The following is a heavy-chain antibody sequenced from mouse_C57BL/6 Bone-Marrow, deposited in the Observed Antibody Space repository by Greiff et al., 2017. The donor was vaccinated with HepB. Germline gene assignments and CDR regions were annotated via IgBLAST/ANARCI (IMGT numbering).Heavy chain of an antibody. CDR1: GYTFTEYT. CDR2: FYPGSGSI. J-gene: IGHJ4*01. CDR3: ARRVDYYALDY. Sequence: QVQLKQSGAELVKPGASVKLSCKASGYTFTEYTIHWVKQRSGQGLEWIGWFYPGSGSIKYNEKVKDKATLTADKSSSTAYMQLNSLTSEDSAVYFCARRVDYYALDYWGQGTSVTVSS. V-gene: IGHV1-62-2*01.